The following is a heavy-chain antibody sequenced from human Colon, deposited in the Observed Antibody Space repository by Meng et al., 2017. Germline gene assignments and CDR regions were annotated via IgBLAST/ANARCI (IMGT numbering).Heavy chain of an antibody. CDR3: ARGQDSAKVGY. CDR2: IHYSGST. J-gene: IGHJ4*02. Sequence: GSLRLSCSVSGVSASGGTYYWSWIRQPPGKGLEWIGHIHYSGSTNYNPSLKSRATFSVDTSKNLFSLEVNSVTAADTAVYYCARGQDSAKVGYWGQGTLVTVSS. CDR1: GVSASGGTYY. V-gene: IGHV4-61*01. D-gene: IGHD5-18*01.